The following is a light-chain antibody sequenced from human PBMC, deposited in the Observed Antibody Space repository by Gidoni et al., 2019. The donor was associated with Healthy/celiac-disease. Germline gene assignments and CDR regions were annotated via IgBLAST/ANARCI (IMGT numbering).Light chain of an antibody. J-gene: IGKJ2*01. CDR2: GAS. CDR3: QQYGSSPRT. V-gene: IGKV3-20*01. CDR1: QSVSSSY. Sequence: EIVLTQSPGTLSLSQGERATLSCRASQSVSSSYLAWYQQKPGQAPRLLIYGASSRATGIPDRFSGSVSGTDFTLTISRLEPEDFAVYYCQQYGSSPRTFGQGTKLEIK.